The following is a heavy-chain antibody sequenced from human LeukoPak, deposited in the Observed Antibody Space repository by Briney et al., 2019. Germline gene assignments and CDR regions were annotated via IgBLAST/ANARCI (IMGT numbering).Heavy chain of an antibody. Sequence: GGSLRLSCAASGFIFNKYWMAWVRQAPGKELEWVANINEDGGDRNYVDSLKGRFTISRDNAKNSLYLQMNSLRVEDMAVYYCARDAAYGYDRFDYWGQGTQVTVSS. D-gene: IGHD5-18*01. CDR2: INEDGGDR. J-gene: IGHJ4*02. CDR3: ARDAAYGYDRFDY. V-gene: IGHV3-7*01. CDR1: GFIFNKYW.